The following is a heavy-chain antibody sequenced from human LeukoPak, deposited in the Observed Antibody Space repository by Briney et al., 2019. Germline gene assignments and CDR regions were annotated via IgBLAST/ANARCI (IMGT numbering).Heavy chain of an antibody. CDR1: GGTFSSYA. CDR2: IIPIFGTA. CDR3: ARGPAGNIAAAGTTFYYYYYMDV. V-gene: IGHV1-69*06. J-gene: IGHJ6*03. D-gene: IGHD6-13*01. Sequence: SVKVSCKASGGTFSSYAISWVRQAPGQGLEWMGGIIPIFGTANYAQKFQGRVTITADKSTSTAYMELSSLRSEDTAVYYCARGPAGNIAAAGTTFYYYYYMDVWGKGTTVTISS.